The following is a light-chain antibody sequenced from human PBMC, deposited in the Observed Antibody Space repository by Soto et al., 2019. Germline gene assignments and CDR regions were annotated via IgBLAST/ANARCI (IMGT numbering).Light chain of an antibody. V-gene: IGKV1-5*03. CDR2: TAS. CDR3: QPYNSYQCN. J-gene: IGKJ1*01. Sequence: DIQMTQSPSTLSASVGDRVTITCRASQSISSWLAWYQQKPGTAPKLLIYTASTFESGVPSRFSGSGSGTEFTLTTSTPQPDDVATYYYQPYNSYQCNFGQGTKVEIK. CDR1: QSISSW.